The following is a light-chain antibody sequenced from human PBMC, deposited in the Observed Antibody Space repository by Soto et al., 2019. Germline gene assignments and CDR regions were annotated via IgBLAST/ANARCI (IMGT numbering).Light chain of an antibody. J-gene: IGKJ4*01. CDR3: QQLHSYPLT. CDR2: AAS. Sequence: DIPLTQSPSFLSASVGDRVTITCRASQGISSDLAWYQQKPGKAPKLLIYAASTLQGGVSSRFSGSGSGTEFTLTISSLQPEDIATYYCQQLHSYPLTFGGGTKVEIK. CDR1: QGISSD. V-gene: IGKV1-9*01.